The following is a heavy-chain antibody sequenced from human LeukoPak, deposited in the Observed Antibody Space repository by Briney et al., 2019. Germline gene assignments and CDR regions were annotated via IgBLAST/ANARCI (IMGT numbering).Heavy chain of an antibody. CDR1: GFTFSSYG. CDR2: ISYDGSNK. Sequence: GGSLRLSCAASGFTFSSYGMHWVRQAPGKGLEWVAVISYDGSNKYYADSVKGRLTIFRDNSKNTLYLQMNSLRAEDTAVYYCAKLSGRAVAGTLGYWGQGTLVTVSS. J-gene: IGHJ4*02. D-gene: IGHD6-19*01. CDR3: AKLSGRAVAGTLGY. V-gene: IGHV3-30*18.